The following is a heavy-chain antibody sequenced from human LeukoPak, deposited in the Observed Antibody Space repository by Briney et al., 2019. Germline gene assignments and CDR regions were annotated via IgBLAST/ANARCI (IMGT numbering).Heavy chain of an antibody. J-gene: IGHJ5*02. D-gene: IGHD2-15*01. CDR1: GYTFTSYA. CDR3: AREAIVVVVAATGWFDP. CDR2: INTNTGNP. V-gene: IGHV7-4-1*02. Sequence: ASVKVSYKASGYTFTSYAMNWVRQAPGQGLEWMGWINTNTGNPTYAQGFTGRFVFSLDTSVSTAYLQISSLKAEDTAVYYCAREAIVVVVAATGWFDPWGQGTLVTVSS.